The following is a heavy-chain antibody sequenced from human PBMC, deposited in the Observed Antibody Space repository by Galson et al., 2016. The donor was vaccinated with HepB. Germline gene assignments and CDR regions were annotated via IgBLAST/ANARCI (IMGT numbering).Heavy chain of an antibody. CDR2: TYYRSKWYN. J-gene: IGHJ6*02. Sequence: CAISGDSVSSNSADWTWIRQSPSRGLEWLGRTYYRSKWYNDYAVSVKSRIKINPDTFKNQFSLQLNSVTPEDTAVYYCARERRGYNYGYYYYGMDVWGQGTTVTVSS. V-gene: IGHV6-1*01. CDR1: GDSVSSNSAD. CDR3: ARERRGYNYGYYYYGMDV. D-gene: IGHD5-18*01.